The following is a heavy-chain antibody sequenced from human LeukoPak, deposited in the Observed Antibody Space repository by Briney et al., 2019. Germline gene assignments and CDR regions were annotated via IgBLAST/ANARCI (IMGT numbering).Heavy chain of an antibody. Sequence: GASVKVSCTASGYTFTSYYIHWVRQAPGQGLEWMGIINPSGGSTSCAQKFQGRVTMTTDTSTSTGYMELSSLRSEDTAVYYCARADFGVHSWGQGTLVTVSS. CDR3: ARADFGVHS. CDR2: INPSGGST. V-gene: IGHV1-46*01. J-gene: IGHJ5*02. D-gene: IGHD4-17*01. CDR1: GYTFTSYY.